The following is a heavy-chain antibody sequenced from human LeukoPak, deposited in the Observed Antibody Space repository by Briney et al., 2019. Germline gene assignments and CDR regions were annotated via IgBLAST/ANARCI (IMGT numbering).Heavy chain of an antibody. CDR3: ARDDLLHRNWFDP. CDR2: ISSSSSTI. D-gene: IGHD3-22*01. Sequence: PGGSLRLSCAASGFTFSSYGMIWVRQAPGKGLEWVSYISSSSSTITYADSVRGRFTISRDNAKNSLYLQMNSLRVEDTAFYYCARDDLLHRNWFDPWGQGTLVTVSS. V-gene: IGHV3-48*01. CDR1: GFTFSSYG. J-gene: IGHJ5*02.